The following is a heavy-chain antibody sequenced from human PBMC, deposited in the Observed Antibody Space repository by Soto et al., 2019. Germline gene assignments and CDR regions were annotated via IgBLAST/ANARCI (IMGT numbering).Heavy chain of an antibody. CDR1: GYTFTSHG. CDR3: ARMVRGSNIDYYYYMDV. V-gene: IGHV1-18*01. CDR2: ISANNGDT. Sequence: QVQLVQSGAEVKKPGASVKVSCKASGYTFTSHGISWVRQAPGQGLESMGWISANNGDTNYPQKFQVRVTVTTDTSTSTGYMELRSLRSEDTAVYYCARMVRGSNIDYYYYMDVWGIGTTVTVSS. D-gene: IGHD3-10*01. J-gene: IGHJ6*03.